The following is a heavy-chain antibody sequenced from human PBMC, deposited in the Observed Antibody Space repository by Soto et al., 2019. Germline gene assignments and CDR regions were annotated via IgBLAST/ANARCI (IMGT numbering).Heavy chain of an antibody. Sequence: GGSLRLSCAASGFTFSSYAMHWVRQAPGKGLEWVAVISYDGSNKYYADSVKGRFTISRDNSKNTLYLQMNRLRAEDTAVYYCARDPYGRSYFDYWGQGTLVTVSS. CDR3: ARDPYGRSYFDY. V-gene: IGHV3-30*04. CDR1: GFTFSSYA. J-gene: IGHJ4*02. CDR2: ISYDGSNK. D-gene: IGHD2-15*01.